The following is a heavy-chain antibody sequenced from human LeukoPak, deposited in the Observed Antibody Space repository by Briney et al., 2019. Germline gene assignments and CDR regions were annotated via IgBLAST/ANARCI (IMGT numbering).Heavy chain of an antibody. D-gene: IGHD3-10*01. CDR1: GFTFTSYG. J-gene: IGHJ3*02. V-gene: IGHV3-21*01. Sequence: PGGSLRLSCATSGFTFTSYGMSWVRQAPGKGLEWVSSISSSSSYIYYADSVKGRFTISRDNAKNSLYLQMNSLRAEDTAVYYCARNPPGGDAFDIWGQGTMVTVSS. CDR2: ISSSSSYI. CDR3: ARNPPGGDAFDI.